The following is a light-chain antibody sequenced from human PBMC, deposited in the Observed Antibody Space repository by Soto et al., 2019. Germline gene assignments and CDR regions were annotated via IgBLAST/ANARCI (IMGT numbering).Light chain of an antibody. Sequence: QSALTQPASVSGSPGQSITISCTGTSSDVGGSNYVSWYQQTPGKAPKLMIYDVSNRSSGVSNRFSGSKSGNTASLTISGLQAEDEADYYCSSYTSSSTLYVFGTGTKLTVL. CDR3: SSYTSSSTLYV. V-gene: IGLV2-14*01. CDR1: SSDVGGSNY. CDR2: DVS. J-gene: IGLJ1*01.